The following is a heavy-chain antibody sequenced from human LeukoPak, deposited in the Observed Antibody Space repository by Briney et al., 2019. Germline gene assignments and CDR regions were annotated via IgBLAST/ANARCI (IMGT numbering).Heavy chain of an antibody. CDR1: GFTFSSYN. J-gene: IGHJ5*02. V-gene: IGHV3-21*01. CDR3: AGGYSSSCYTFDP. D-gene: IGHD6-13*01. Sequence: GGSLRLSCAASGFTFSSYNMNWVRQAPGKGLEWVSSISSSSSYIYYADSMKGRFTISRDNAKSSVYLQMNSLRAEDTAVYYCAGGYSSSCYTFDPWGQGTLVTVSS. CDR2: ISSSSSYI.